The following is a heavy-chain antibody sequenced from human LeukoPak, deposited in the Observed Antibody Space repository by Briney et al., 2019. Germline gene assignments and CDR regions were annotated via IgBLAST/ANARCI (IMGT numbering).Heavy chain of an antibody. CDR3: ASRAIAVANA. V-gene: IGHV3-30*03. Sequence: GGSLRLSCAASGFTFSRYGMHWVRQAPGKGLEWVAVISYDGSSKYYADSVKGRFTISRDNSKNTLYLQMNSLRAEDTAVYYCASRAIAVANARGQGTLVTVSS. J-gene: IGHJ4*02. CDR1: GFTFSRYG. D-gene: IGHD6-19*01. CDR2: ISYDGSSK.